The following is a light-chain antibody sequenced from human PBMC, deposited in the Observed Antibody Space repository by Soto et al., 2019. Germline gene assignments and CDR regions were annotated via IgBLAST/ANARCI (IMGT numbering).Light chain of an antibody. CDR3: QSADSSGIP. J-gene: IGLJ3*02. CDR2: KDS. Sequence: SYELTQPPSVSVSPGQTARITCSGDALPKQYAYWYQQKPGQAPVLVIYKDSERPSGIPERFSGSSSGTTVTLTISGVQAEDEADYYCQSADSSGIPFGGGNKLTVL. CDR1: ALPKQY. V-gene: IGLV3-25*02.